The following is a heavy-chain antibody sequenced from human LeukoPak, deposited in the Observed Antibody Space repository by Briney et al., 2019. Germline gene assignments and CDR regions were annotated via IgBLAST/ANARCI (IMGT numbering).Heavy chain of an antibody. Sequence: PGGSLRLSCAAPGFTVSSNYMSWVRQAPGKGLDWVSVIYSGGSTYYADSVKGRFTISRDNSKNTLYLQMNSLRAEDTAVYYCASRIAAAGTTGYSSGWYVGNYFDYWGQGTLVTVSS. CDR3: ASRIAAAGTTGYSSGWYVGNYFDY. D-gene: IGHD6-19*01. J-gene: IGHJ4*02. CDR2: IYSGGST. CDR1: GFTVSSNY. V-gene: IGHV3-53*01.